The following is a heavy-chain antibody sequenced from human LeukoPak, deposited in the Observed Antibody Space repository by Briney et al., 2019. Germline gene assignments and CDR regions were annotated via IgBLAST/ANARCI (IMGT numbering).Heavy chain of an antibody. CDR2: FDPEDGET. J-gene: IGHJ4*02. CDR1: GYTFTGQY. D-gene: IGHD1-26*01. V-gene: IGHV1-24*01. CDR3: ATDSLAGELLFRY. Sequence: ASVKVSCKASGYTFTGQYIHWVRQAPGKGLEWMGGFDPEDGETIYAQKFQGRVTMTEDTSTDTAYMELSSLRSEDTAVYYCATDSLAGELLFRYWGQGTLVTVSS.